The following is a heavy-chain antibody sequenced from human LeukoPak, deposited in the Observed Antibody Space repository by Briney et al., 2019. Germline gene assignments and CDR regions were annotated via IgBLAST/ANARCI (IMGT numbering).Heavy chain of an antibody. J-gene: IGHJ4*02. CDR1: GFTFGSYG. CDR3: AKDSPAYSSSCPGD. V-gene: IGHV3-30*18. D-gene: IGHD6-13*01. CDR2: ISYDGSNK. Sequence: GGSLRLSCAASGFTFGSYGMHWVRQAPGKGLEWVAVISYDGSNKYYADSVKGRFTISRDNSKNTLYLQMNSLRAEDTAVYYCAKDSPAYSSSCPGDWGQGTLVTVSS.